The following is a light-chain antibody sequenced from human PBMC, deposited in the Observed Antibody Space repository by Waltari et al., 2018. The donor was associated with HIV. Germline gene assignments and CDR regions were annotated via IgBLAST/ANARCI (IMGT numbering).Light chain of an antibody. CDR2: EDS. CDR1: ALPKKY. J-gene: IGLJ2*01. CDR3: QAWDSSTEVV. V-gene: IGLV3-1*01. Sequence: SYELTQPPSVSVSPGQTARITCSGDALPKKYAYWYQQKSGQAPVLVIYEDSKRPSGIPERFSGSNSGNTATLTISGTQAMDEADYYCQAWDSSTEVVFGGGTKLTVL.